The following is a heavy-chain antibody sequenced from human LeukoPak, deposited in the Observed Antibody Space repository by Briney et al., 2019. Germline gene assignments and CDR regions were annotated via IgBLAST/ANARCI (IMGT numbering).Heavy chain of an antibody. Sequence: GGSLRLSCAASGITFSSYAMSWVRQAPGKGLEWVSTISGGGGGTYFADSVKGRFTISRDNSKNTLYLQMNSLRAEDTAVYYCAKDGNYYYYMDVWGKGTTVTISS. V-gene: IGHV3-23*01. CDR1: GITFSSYA. CDR2: ISGGGGGT. D-gene: IGHD1-26*01. J-gene: IGHJ6*03. CDR3: AKDGNYYYYMDV.